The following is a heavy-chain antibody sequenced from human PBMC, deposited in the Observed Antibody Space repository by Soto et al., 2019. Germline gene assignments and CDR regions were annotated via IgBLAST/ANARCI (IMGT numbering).Heavy chain of an antibody. J-gene: IGHJ6*02. CDR1: GGSITNFY. Sequence: LSLTCSASGGSITNFYLSWIRRPPGQGLEWLGYVFDSGRSNYNPSLNNRVTISGDTSKNQVSLRLTSVTAADTAVYYCAADFFGSGSSHSGRYYYGLDVWGQGTSVTVSS. D-gene: IGHD3-10*01. CDR2: VFDSGRS. CDR3: AADFFGSGSSHSGRYYYGLDV. V-gene: IGHV4-59*01.